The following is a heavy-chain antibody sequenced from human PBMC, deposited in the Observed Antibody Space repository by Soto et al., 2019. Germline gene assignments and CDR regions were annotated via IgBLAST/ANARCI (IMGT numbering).Heavy chain of an antibody. V-gene: IGHV3-23*01. CDR2: TSGGGGST. D-gene: IGHD3-3*01. CDR1: GFTFSGYA. CDR3: AKGVRFLEWLSPPDAFDI. J-gene: IGHJ3*02. Sequence: GGSLRLSCAASGFTFSGYAMSWVRQAAGKGLEWVSATSGGGGSTYYADSVTGRFTISRDNSKNTLYLQMKRLRAEDRALYYCAKGVRFLEWLSPPDAFDIWGQGTMVTGSS.